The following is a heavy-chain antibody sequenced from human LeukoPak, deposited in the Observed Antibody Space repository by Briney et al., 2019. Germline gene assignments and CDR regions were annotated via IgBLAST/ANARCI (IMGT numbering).Heavy chain of an antibody. D-gene: IGHD3-9*01. Sequence: ASVKVSCKASGYTFTVYYMHWVRQAPGQGLEWMGWINPNSGGTNYAQKFQGRVTMTRDTSISTAYMELSRLRSDDTAVYYCARVRRRGDYDILTGFDYWGQGTLVTVSS. CDR1: GYTFTVYY. CDR3: ARVRRRGDYDILTGFDY. J-gene: IGHJ4*02. V-gene: IGHV1-2*02. CDR2: INPNSGGT.